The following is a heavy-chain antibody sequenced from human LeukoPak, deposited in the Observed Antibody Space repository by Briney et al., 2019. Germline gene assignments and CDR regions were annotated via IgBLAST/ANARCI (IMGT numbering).Heavy chain of an antibody. Sequence: SETLSLTCTVSGGSISNYYWSWIRQPAGKGLEWIGRIYPSGTTTYNPSLKSRVTMSVDTSKNQFPLKLTSLTAADTAVYYCARDRGCSSTSCYVFDYWGQGTLVTVSS. V-gene: IGHV4-4*07. D-gene: IGHD2-2*01. CDR2: IYPSGTT. CDR1: GGSISNYY. J-gene: IGHJ4*02. CDR3: ARDRGCSSTSCYVFDY.